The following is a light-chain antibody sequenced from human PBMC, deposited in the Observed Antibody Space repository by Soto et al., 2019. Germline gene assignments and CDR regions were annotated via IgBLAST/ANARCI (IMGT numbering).Light chain of an antibody. J-gene: IGKJ5*01. V-gene: IGKV3-11*01. CDR3: QQRSNWPT. CDR1: QSVSSH. CDR2: DAS. Sequence: PGDRATLSCRASQSVSSHFAWYQQKSGQAPRLLIYDASKRATGIPARFSGSGSGTDFTLTISSLEPEDFAVYYCQQRSNWPTFGQGTRLEIK.